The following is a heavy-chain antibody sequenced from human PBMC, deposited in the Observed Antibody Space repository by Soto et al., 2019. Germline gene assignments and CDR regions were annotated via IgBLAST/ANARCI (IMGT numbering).Heavy chain of an antibody. D-gene: IGHD6-13*01. J-gene: IGHJ4*02. CDR3: ARYSSSWFRYYFDY. Sequence: GASVKVSCKASGYTFTSYGISWVRQAPGQGLEWMGWISAYNGNTNYAQKLQGRVTMTTDTSTSTAYMELRSLRSDDTAVYYCARYSSSWFRYYFDYWGQGTLVTVSS. CDR1: GYTFTSYG. V-gene: IGHV1-18*01. CDR2: ISAYNGNT.